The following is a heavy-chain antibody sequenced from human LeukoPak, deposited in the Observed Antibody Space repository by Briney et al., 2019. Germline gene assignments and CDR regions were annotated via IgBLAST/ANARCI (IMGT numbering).Heavy chain of an antibody. Sequence: GGSLRLSCAASGFTFDDYGMNGVRQVPGKGLEWMSGINWNGDDIGYADSVKGRFTISRDDAKNSVYLQIDSLRAEDPALYYCVRGQAIVVVPVAMGFWGQGTLVTVPS. J-gene: IGHJ4*02. CDR1: GFTFDDYG. D-gene: IGHD2-2*01. CDR2: INWNGDDI. CDR3: VRGQAIVVVPVAMGF. V-gene: IGHV3-20*04.